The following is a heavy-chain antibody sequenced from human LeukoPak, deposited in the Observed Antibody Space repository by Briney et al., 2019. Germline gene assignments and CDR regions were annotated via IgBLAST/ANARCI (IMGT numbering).Heavy chain of an antibody. Sequence: PSETLSLTCAVYGGSFSGYYWSWIRQPPGKGLEWIGEINHSGSTYYNPSLKSRVTISVDTSKNQFSLKLSSVTAADTAVYYCARYAVVTPTFDYWGQGTLVTVSS. CDR1: GGSFSGYY. CDR2: INHSGST. CDR3: ARYAVVTPTFDY. V-gene: IGHV4-34*01. J-gene: IGHJ4*02. D-gene: IGHD4-23*01.